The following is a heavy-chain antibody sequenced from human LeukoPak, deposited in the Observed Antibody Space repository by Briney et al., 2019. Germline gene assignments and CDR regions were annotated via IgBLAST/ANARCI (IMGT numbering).Heavy chain of an antibody. CDR1: GYSFTTYW. V-gene: IGHV5-51*01. J-gene: IGHJ4*02. D-gene: IGHD3-16*01. CDR2: IYPGDFDI. CDR3: ARLALDGGNYFDY. Sequence: GESLKISCQASGYSFTTYWIGWVRQMPGKGLEWMGIIYPGDFDIRYNPSFQGQVTFSTDKSISTAYLQWNSLKASDTAMYYCARLALDGGNYFDYWGQGTLVSVSS.